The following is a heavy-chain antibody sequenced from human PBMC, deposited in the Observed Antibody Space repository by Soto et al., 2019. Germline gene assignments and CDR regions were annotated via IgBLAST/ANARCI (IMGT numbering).Heavy chain of an antibody. J-gene: IGHJ4*02. V-gene: IGHV1-8*01. CDR1: GYTFTSYD. CDR2: MNPNSGNT. D-gene: IGHD3-16*01. Sequence: VKVSCKASGYTFTSYDINWVRQATGQGLEWMGWMNPNSGNTGYAQKFRGRVTMTRNTSISTAYMELSSLRSEDTAVYYCARGAMGVTRGSFDYWGQGTLVTVPS. CDR3: ARGAMGVTRGSFDY.